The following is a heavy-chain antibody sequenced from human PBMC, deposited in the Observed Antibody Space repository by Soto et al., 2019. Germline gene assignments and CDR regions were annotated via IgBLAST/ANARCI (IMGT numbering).Heavy chain of an antibody. V-gene: IGHV3-23*01. CDR3: ARPAPLLSSSWEDY. Sequence: PGGSLRLSXAASGFTFSSYAMSWVRQAPGKGLEWVSAISGSGGSTYYADSVKGRFTISRDNSKNTLYLQMNSLRAEDTAVYYCARPAPLLSSSWEDYWGQGTLVTVSS. CDR2: ISGSGGST. D-gene: IGHD6-13*01. CDR1: GFTFSSYA. J-gene: IGHJ4*02.